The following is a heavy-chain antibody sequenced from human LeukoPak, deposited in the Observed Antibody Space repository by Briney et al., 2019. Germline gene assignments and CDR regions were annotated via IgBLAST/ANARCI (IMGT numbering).Heavy chain of an antibody. CDR1: GITFDKYG. V-gene: IGHV3-20*01. CDR3: ARDYYSDTTGPHGRFDP. Sequence: LGGSLRLSCAASGITFDKYGMSWVRQVPGKGLEWVAGINWNGGSTDYAASMKGRFTISRDNAKNSLYLQMNSLRVEDTALYHCARDYYSDTTGPHGRFDPWGQGTQVIVSS. D-gene: IGHD3-22*01. CDR2: INWNGGST. J-gene: IGHJ5*02.